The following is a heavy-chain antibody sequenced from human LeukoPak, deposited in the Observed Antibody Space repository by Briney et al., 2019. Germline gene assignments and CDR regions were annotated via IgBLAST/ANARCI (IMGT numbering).Heavy chain of an antibody. CDR3: AREHTYYFGSQTSTLDV. Sequence: YWPCIRQPPGEGLEWIGHIYYTGSVDYNPSLKSRLTISLDTSKNQFSLKLNSVTAADTAVYYCAREHTYYFGSQTSTLDVWGQGTAVTVSS. CDR2: IYYTGSV. V-gene: IGHV4-31*02. J-gene: IGHJ6*02. D-gene: IGHD3-10*01. CDR1: Y.